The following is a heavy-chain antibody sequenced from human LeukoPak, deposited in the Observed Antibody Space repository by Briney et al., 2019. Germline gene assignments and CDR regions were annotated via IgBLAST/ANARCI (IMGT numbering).Heavy chain of an antibody. CDR2: IRYDGSNK. CDR3: AKDLIRVAAAGTVVDY. Sequence: GGSLRLSCAASGFTFSSYAMHWVRQAPGKGLEWVAVIRYDGSNKYYADSVKGRFTISRDNSKNTLYLQMNSLRAEDTAVYYCAKDLIRVAAAGTVVDYWGQGTLVTVSS. D-gene: IGHD6-13*01. V-gene: IGHV3-30*02. CDR1: GFTFSSYA. J-gene: IGHJ4*02.